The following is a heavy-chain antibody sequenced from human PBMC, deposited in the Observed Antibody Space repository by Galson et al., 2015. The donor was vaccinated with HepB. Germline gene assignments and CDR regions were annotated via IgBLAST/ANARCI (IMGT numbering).Heavy chain of an antibody. CDR3: ARGFYGGNSSPDY. D-gene: IGHD4-23*01. Sequence: SVKVSCKASGGTFSSYAISWVRQAPGQGLEWMGGIIPIFGTANYAQKFQGRDTITADESTSTAYMELSSLRSEDTAVYYCARGFYGGNSSPDYWGQGTLVTVSS. CDR1: GGTFSSYA. J-gene: IGHJ4*02. CDR2: IIPIFGTA. V-gene: IGHV1-69*13.